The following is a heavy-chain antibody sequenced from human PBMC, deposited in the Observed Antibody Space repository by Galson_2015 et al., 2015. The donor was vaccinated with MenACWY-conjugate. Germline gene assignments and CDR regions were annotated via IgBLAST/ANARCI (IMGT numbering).Heavy chain of an antibody. Sequence: SLRLSCAASGFTFSSYRMNWVRQAPGKGLEWVSSISSCSTYIYYADSVKGRFTISRDNAKSSLFLQMNSLRADDTAVYYCARDWESYSGSYYFDYWGQGTLVTVSS. CDR2: ISSCSTYI. CDR3: ARDWESYSGSYYFDY. J-gene: IGHJ4*02. D-gene: IGHD1-26*01. V-gene: IGHV3-21*01. CDR1: GFTFSSYR.